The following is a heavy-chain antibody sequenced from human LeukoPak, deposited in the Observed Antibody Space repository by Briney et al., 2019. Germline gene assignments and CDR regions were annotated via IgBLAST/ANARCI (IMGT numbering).Heavy chain of an antibody. CDR3: AREPETATHYLAYYYYYGMDV. Sequence: GGSLRLSCAASGFTFSSYSMNWVRQAPGKGLEWVSSISSSSSYIYYADSMKGRFTISRDNAKNSLYLQMNSLRAEDTAVYYCAREPETATHYLAYYYYYGMDVWGQGTTVTVSS. J-gene: IGHJ6*02. D-gene: IGHD1-26*01. CDR1: GFTFSSYS. CDR2: ISSSSSYI. V-gene: IGHV3-21*01.